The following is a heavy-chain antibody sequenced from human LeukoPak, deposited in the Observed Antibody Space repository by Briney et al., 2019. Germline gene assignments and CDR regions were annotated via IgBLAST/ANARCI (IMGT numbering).Heavy chain of an antibody. V-gene: IGHV4-34*01. CDR3: AANMGMGSR. Sequence: SETLSLTCAVYGGSFGGYYWSWIRQPPGKGLEWIGEINHSGSTNYNPSLKSRLTISVDTSKNQFSLKLSSVTAADTAVYYCAANMGMGSRWGQGTLVIVSS. J-gene: IGHJ4*02. CDR1: GGSFGGYY. D-gene: IGHD7-27*01. CDR2: INHSGST.